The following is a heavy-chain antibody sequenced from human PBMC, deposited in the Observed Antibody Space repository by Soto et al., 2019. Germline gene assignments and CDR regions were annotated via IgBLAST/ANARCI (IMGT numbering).Heavy chain of an antibody. CDR1: GGSISSYY. D-gene: IGHD6-6*01. J-gene: IGHJ6*03. CDR2: IYYSGST. V-gene: IGHV4-59*08. CDR3: ARHGDIAAPPRYYYYYYYMDV. Sequence: SETLSLTYTVSGGSISSYYWSWIRQPPGKGLEWIGYIYYSGSTNYNPSLKSRVTISVDTSKNQFSLKLSSVTAADTAVYYCARHGDIAAPPRYYYYYYYMDVWGKGTTVTVSS.